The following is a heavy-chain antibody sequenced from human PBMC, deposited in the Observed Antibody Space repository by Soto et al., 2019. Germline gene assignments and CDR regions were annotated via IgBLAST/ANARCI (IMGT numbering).Heavy chain of an antibody. CDR1: GDSVPSNSVA. Sequence: SQTLSLTCAISGDSVPSNSVAWHWIRQSPSRGLEWLGSTYYRSKWYNAYSVSLKIRITINPDTSKNQFSLQLKSVTPEDTAFYYGLGEAGSGNGWYGIWGQGPQVTVSS. V-gene: IGHV6-1*01. D-gene: IGHD6-19*01. CDR2: TYYRSKWYN. CDR3: LGEAGSGNGWYGI. J-gene: IGHJ1*01.